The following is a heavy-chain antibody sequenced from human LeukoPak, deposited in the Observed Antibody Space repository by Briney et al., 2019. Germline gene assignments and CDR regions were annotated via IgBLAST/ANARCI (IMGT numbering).Heavy chain of an antibody. Sequence: SETLSLTCAVYGGSFSGYYWSWIRQPPGKGLEWIGEINHSGSTNYNPSLKSRVTISVDTSKNQFSLKLSSVTAADTAVYYCARGYDSSGYSPLGYWGQGTLVTVSS. CDR3: ARGYDSSGYSPLGY. V-gene: IGHV4-34*01. J-gene: IGHJ4*02. CDR1: GGSFSGYY. CDR2: INHSGST. D-gene: IGHD3-22*01.